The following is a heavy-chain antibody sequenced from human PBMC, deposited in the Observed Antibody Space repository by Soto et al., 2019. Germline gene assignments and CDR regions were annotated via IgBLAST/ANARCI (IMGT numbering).Heavy chain of an antibody. Sequence: GGSLRLSCAASGFTFSSYSMNWVRQAPGKGLEWVSSISSSSSYIYYADSVKGRFTISRDNAKNSLYLQMNSLRAEDTAVYYCARDLMMGSSSDDNWFDPWGQGTLVTVSS. CDR1: GFTFSSYS. D-gene: IGHD6-6*01. J-gene: IGHJ5*02. V-gene: IGHV3-21*01. CDR2: ISSSSSYI. CDR3: ARDLMMGSSSDDNWFDP.